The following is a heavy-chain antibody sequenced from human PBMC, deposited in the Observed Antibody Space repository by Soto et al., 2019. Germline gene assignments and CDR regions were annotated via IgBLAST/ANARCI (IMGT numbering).Heavy chain of an antibody. D-gene: IGHD3-10*01. J-gene: IGHJ6*02. CDR3: ARVFGFGGMDV. CDR2: IYYSGST. Sequence: SVTMSLTCTVSDGSICSGGYYCSWIRQHPGKGLEWIGYIYYSGSTYYNPSLKSRVTISVDTSKNQFSLKLSAVTAADTAVYYCARVFGFGGMDVWGQGTTVTVSS. V-gene: IGHV4-31*03. CDR1: DGSICSGGYY.